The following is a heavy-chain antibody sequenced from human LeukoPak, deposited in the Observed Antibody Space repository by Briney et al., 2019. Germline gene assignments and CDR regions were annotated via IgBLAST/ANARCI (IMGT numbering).Heavy chain of an antibody. Sequence: PSETLSLTCTVSGVSISSTNSYWGWSRPPPGQGLEWIGTISYSGSTYYNPSLKSQVTISVDTYTGHFALKLSSVTAADTAVYFCARQGYSSCWTGHFDYWGQGTLVTVSS. CDR1: GVSISSTNSY. CDR2: ISYSGST. D-gene: IGHD6-19*01. J-gene: IGHJ4*02. V-gene: IGHV4-39*01. CDR3: ARQGYSSCWTGHFDY.